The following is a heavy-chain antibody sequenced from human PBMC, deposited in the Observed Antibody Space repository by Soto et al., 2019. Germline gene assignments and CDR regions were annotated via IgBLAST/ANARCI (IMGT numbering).Heavy chain of an antibody. CDR2: VYYGGSP. V-gene: IGHV4-39*01. D-gene: IGHD4-4*01. CDR1: GDSISSDESY. CDR3: ARQRGTTVGTDH. Sequence: SETLSLTCSVSGDSISSDESYWGWIRQPPGKGLEWIGNVYYGGSPNYTPSLKSRITISVDISKNQFSLSLGSVTAADTAVYYCARQRGTTVGTDHGGPGSLVTVSS. J-gene: IGHJ4*02.